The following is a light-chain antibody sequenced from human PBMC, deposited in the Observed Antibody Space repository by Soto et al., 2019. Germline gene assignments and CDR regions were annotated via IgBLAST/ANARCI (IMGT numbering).Light chain of an antibody. CDR3: QHYGDSSWT. V-gene: IGKV3-20*01. CDR2: GTS. CDR1: RSVSDTL. J-gene: IGKJ1*01. Sequence: EIVLTQSPGTLSLSPGERATLSCRAGRSVSDTLLTWFQQKPGQAPRLLIFGTSNRAPGIPDRFSGSGSGTDFTLTISRLEPDDFAVYYCQHYGDSSWTFXQGTKLDIK.